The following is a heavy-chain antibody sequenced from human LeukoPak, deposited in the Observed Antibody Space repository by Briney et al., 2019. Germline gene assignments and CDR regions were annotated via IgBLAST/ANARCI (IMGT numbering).Heavy chain of an antibody. CDR1: GGSFSGHY. V-gene: IGHV4-34*01. D-gene: IGHD3-3*01. CDR2: INHSGST. Sequence: ASETLSLTCAVYGGSFSGHYWSWIRQPPGKGLEWIGEINHSGSTNYNPSLKSRVTISVDTSKNQFSLKLSSVTAVDTAVYYCARRGTIFGVLDYWGQGTLVTVSS. CDR3: ARRGTIFGVLDY. J-gene: IGHJ4*02.